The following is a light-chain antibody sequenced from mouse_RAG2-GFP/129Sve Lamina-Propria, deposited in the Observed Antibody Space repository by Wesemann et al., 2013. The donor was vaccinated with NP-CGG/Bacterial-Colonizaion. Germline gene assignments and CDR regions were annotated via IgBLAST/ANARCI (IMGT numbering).Light chain of an antibody. Sequence: DIVMTQSHKFMSTSVGDRVSITCKASQDVGTAVAWYQQNPGQSPKLLIYWASTRHTGVPDRFTGSGSGTDFTLTISNVQSEDLADYFCQQYSSYPYMYTFGGGTKLEIK. V-gene: IGKV6-23*01. J-gene: IGKJ2*01. CDR2: WAS. CDR3: QQYSSYPYMYT. CDR1: QDVGTA.